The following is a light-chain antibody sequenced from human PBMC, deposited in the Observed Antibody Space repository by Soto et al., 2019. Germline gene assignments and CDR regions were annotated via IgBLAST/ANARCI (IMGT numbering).Light chain of an antibody. CDR3: QQFSSYPLT. V-gene: IGKV3-20*01. CDR2: GAS. CDR1: QSVSSS. Sequence: EIVLTQSPATLSLSPGERATLSCRASQSVSSSLAWFQQKPGQAPRLLTYGASSRATGIPARFSGSGSGTEFTLTISRLEPEDFAVYYCQQFSSYPLTLGGGTKVDIK. J-gene: IGKJ4*01.